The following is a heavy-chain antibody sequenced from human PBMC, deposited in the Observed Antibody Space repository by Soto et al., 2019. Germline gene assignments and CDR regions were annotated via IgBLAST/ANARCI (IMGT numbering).Heavy chain of an antibody. CDR3: AAHDYGIIRAYYYGMDV. D-gene: IGHD4-17*01. CDR2: IVVGSGNT. V-gene: IGHV1-58*01. J-gene: IGHJ6*02. CDR1: GFTFTSSA. Sequence: ASVKVSCKASGFTFTSSAVQWVRQARGQRLEWIGWIVVGSGNTNYAQKFQERVTITRDMSTSTAYMELSSLRSEDTAVYYCAAHDYGIIRAYYYGMDVWGQGTTVTVSS.